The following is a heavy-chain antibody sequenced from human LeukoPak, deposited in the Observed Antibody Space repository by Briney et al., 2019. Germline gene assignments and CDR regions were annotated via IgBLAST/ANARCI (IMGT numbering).Heavy chain of an antibody. CDR2: IKQDGSEK. Sequence: GGSLRLSCAASGFTFSSYWMSWVRQAPGKGLEWVANIKQDGSEKDYVDSMKGRFTISRDNAKNSVYLQMNSLRAEDTAVYYCARWYSASDYWGQGTLVTVSS. V-gene: IGHV3-7*01. J-gene: IGHJ4*02. CDR3: ARWYSASDY. CDR1: GFTFSSYW. D-gene: IGHD1-26*01.